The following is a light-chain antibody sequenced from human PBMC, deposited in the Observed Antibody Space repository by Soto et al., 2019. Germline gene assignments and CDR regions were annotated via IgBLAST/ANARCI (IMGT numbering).Light chain of an antibody. J-gene: IGLJ3*02. CDR2: DVT. Sequence: QSALTQPRSVSGSPGQSVTISCTGTSSDVGGYNYVSWYQQQPGKAPKVMIYDVTKRPSGVPDRFSGSKSGNTASLTIFGLQAEDEADYYCCSYAGSYTYWVFGGGTKLTVL. CDR3: CSYAGSYTYWV. CDR1: SSDVGGYNY. V-gene: IGLV2-11*01.